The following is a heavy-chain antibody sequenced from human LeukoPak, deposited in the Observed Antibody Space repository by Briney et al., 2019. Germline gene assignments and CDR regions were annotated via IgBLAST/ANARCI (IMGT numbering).Heavy chain of an antibody. D-gene: IGHD3-16*02. CDR2: IYYSGST. V-gene: IGHV4-59*01. CDR3: ARGKGYDYVWGSYRYFYFDY. J-gene: IGHJ4*02. CDR1: GGSISSCY. Sequence: SETLSLTCTVSGGSISSCYWSWIRQPPGRGLEWIGYIYYSGSTNYNPSLKSRVTISVDTSKNQFSLKLSSVTAADTAVYYCARGKGYDYVWGSYRYFYFDYWGQGTLVTVSS.